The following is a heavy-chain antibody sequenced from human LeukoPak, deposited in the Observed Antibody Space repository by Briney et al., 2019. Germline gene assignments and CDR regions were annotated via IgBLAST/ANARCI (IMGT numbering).Heavy chain of an antibody. CDR1: GYTFTSYG. Sequence: VASVKVSCKASGYTFTSYGISWVRQAPGQGLEWMGWISAYNGNTNYAQKLQGRVTMTTDTSTSTAYMELRSLRSDDTAVYYCARDQVIVGANNWFDPWGQGTLVTVSS. CDR2: ISAYNGNT. CDR3: ARDQVIVGANNWFDP. V-gene: IGHV1-18*01. D-gene: IGHD1-26*01. J-gene: IGHJ5*02.